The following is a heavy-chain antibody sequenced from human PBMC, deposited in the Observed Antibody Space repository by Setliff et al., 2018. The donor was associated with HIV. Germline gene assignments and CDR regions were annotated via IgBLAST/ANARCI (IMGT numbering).Heavy chain of an antibody. CDR3: AKDHGPRAAAGTADS. V-gene: IGHV3-30*02. CDR1: GFTFSSYA. Sequence: PGESLKISCAASGFTFSSYAMHWVRQAPGKGLEWVAATWYDGHNKYYADSMKGRFTISRDNSKNTLYLQMNSLRIEDTAVYYCAKDHGPRAAAGTADSWGQGILVTVSS. CDR2: TWYDGHNK. J-gene: IGHJ4*02. D-gene: IGHD6-13*01.